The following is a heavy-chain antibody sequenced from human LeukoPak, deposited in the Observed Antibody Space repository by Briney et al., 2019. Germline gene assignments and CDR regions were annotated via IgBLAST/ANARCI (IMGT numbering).Heavy chain of an antibody. CDR2: IHYSGST. D-gene: IGHD3-10*01. Sequence: PSETLSLTCTVSGGSISGYFWSWLRQPPGKRLEWIGYIHYSGSTNYNPSLNSRVTISVDTSKNQFSLRLSSVTAADTAVYYCARYGITIVRGGKYYFDSWGQGTLVTVSS. V-gene: IGHV4-59*08. CDR3: ARYGITIVRGGKYYFDS. CDR1: GGSISGYF. J-gene: IGHJ4*02.